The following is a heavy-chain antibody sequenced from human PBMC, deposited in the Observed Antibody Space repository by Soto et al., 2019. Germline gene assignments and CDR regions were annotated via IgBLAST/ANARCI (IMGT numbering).Heavy chain of an antibody. Sequence: SETLSLTCTVSGGSISSGGYYWSWIRQHPGKGLEWIGYIYYSGSTYYNPSLKSRVTISVDTSKNQFSLKLSSVTAADTAVYYCARGFYYYDSSGYYLPWGPGTLVTVSS. CDR3: ARGFYYYDSSGYYLP. D-gene: IGHD3-22*01. CDR2: IYYSGST. CDR1: GGSISSGGYY. V-gene: IGHV4-31*03. J-gene: IGHJ5*02.